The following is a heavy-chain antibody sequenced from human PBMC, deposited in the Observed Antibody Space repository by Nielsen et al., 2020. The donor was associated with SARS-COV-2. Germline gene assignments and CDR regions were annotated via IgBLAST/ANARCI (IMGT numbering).Heavy chain of an antibody. CDR2: ISYDGSNK. CDR3: AKDLWGTMVRGYYYYGMDV. V-gene: IGHV3-30*18. Sequence: GESLKISCAASGFTFSSYGMHWVRQAPGKGLEWVAVISYDGSNKYYADSVKGRFTISRDNSKNTLYLQMNSLRAEDTAVYYCAKDLWGTMVRGYYYYGMDVWGQGTTVTVSS. J-gene: IGHJ6*02. CDR1: GFTFSSYG. D-gene: IGHD3-10*01.